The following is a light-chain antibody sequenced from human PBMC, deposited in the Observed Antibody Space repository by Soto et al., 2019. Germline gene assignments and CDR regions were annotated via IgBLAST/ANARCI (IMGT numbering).Light chain of an antibody. CDR2: EGS. Sequence: QSALTQPASVSGSPGQSITISCTGTSSDVGSYNLVSWYQQHPGKAPKLMIYEGSKRPSGVSNRFSGSKSGNTASLTISGLQAEDEAHYYCSSYARNRDVVFGGGTKLTVL. CDR1: SSDVGSYNL. J-gene: IGLJ2*01. CDR3: SSYARNRDVV. V-gene: IGLV2-23*01.